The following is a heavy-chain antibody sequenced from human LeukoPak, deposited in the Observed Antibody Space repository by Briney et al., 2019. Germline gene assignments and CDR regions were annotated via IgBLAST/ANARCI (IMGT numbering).Heavy chain of an antibody. V-gene: IGHV4-34*01. D-gene: IGHD3-22*01. Sequence: SETLSLTCVVYGGSFSGYYWNWIRQPPGKGLEWIGEIIHSGSTNYNPSLKSRVTISVDTSKNQFSLKPSSVTAADTAVYYCARGPVLKNSSGYYRYYYYMDVWGKGTTVTVSS. CDR3: ARGPVLKNSSGYYRYYYYMDV. CDR1: GGSFSGYY. CDR2: IIHSGST. J-gene: IGHJ6*03.